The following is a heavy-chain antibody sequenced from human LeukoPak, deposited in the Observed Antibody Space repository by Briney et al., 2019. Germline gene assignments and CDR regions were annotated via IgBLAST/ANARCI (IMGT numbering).Heavy chain of an antibody. CDR3: AGSGYSYGNSFDY. CDR1: GGSISSYF. CDR2: MYTSGST. Sequence: SETLSLTCTASGGSISSYFWSWIRQPAGKGLEWIGRMYTSGSTNYNPSLKRRVTMSADTSKNQFSRKMSSVTAADTAVYYCAGSGYSYGNSFDYWGQGTLVTVPS. D-gene: IGHD5-18*01. V-gene: IGHV4-4*07. J-gene: IGHJ4*02.